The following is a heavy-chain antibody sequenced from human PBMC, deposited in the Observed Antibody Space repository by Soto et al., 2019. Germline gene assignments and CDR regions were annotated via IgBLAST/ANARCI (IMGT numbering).Heavy chain of an antibody. J-gene: IGHJ6*02. V-gene: IGHV3-23*01. Sequence: XEFLSLSCAASGFTFSSYAMSWVRQAPGKGLEWVSAISGSGGSTYYADSVKGRFTISRDNSKNTLYLQMNSLRAEDTAVYYCAKDKDKAYYYYGMDVWGQGTTVTVPS. CDR3: AKDKDKAYYYYGMDV. CDR1: GFTFSSYA. CDR2: ISGSGGST.